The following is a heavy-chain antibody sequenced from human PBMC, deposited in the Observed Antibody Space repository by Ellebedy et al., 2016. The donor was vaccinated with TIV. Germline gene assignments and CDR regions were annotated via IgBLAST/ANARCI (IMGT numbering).Heavy chain of an antibody. D-gene: IGHD1-20*01. Sequence: MPSETLSLTCAVYGGSFSGHSWSWIRQPPGKGLEWIGEINHRGSTSYNRSLRSRVTISIDTSRHQFSLRLSAVTAADPAVYYCARGNFQDVDLDHWYFDLWGRGTLVTVSS. J-gene: IGHJ2*01. CDR1: GGSFSGHS. CDR2: INHRGST. CDR3: ARGNFQDVDLDHWYFDL. V-gene: IGHV4-34*01.